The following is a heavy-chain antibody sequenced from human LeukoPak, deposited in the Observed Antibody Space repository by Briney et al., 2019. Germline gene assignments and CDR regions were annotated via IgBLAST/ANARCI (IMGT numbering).Heavy chain of an antibody. CDR2: IGGRGGST. D-gene: IGHD4-17*01. J-gene: IGHJ3*02. Sequence: PGGSLRLSCAASGFRFSDFTMTWVRQAPGKGPEWVSAIGGRGGSTYYADSVKGRFTISRDNSKNTLYLQMNSLRAEDTAVYYCARAEEIYGDYGRDAFDIWGQGTMVTVSS. CDR1: GFRFSDFT. CDR3: ARAEEIYGDYGRDAFDI. V-gene: IGHV3-23*01.